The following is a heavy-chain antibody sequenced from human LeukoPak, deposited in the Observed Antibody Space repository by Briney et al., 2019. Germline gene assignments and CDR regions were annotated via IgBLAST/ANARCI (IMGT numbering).Heavy chain of an antibody. Sequence: SQTLSLTCTVSGDSISSGSYYWSWIRQPAGKELEWIGRIYTSGSTNYHPSLRRRVTIAVNTSKNQFSPMLSSVTSADTTEYSCAIDRVVYWYSDLGGRGTLVTVSS. CDR2: IYTSGST. CDR1: GDSISSGSYY. D-gene: IGHD2-21*01. V-gene: IGHV4-61*02. J-gene: IGHJ2*01. CDR3: AIDRVVYWYSDL.